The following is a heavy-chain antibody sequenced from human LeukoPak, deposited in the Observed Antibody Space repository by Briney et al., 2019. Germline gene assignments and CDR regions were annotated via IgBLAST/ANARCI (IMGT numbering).Heavy chain of an antibody. Sequence: GASVKVSCKASGYTFTSYYMHWVRQAPGQGLEWMGIINPSGGSTSYAQKFQGRVTITRNTSISTAYMELSSLRSEDTAVYYCARGAGGFDYWGQGTLVTVSS. CDR1: GYTFTSYY. J-gene: IGHJ4*02. CDR2: INPSGGST. CDR3: ARGAGGFDY. V-gene: IGHV1-46*01. D-gene: IGHD1-26*01.